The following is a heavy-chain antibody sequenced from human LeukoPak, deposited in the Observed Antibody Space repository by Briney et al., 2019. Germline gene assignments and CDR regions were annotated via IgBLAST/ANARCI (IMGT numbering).Heavy chain of an antibody. V-gene: IGHV3-30-3*01. D-gene: IGHD3-3*01. J-gene: IGHJ6*02. CDR3: AREEYYDFWSGYKALNYYGMDV. CDR1: GFTFSSYA. Sequence: PGRSLRLSCAASGFTFSSYAMHWVRQAPGKGLEWVAVISYDGSNKYYADSVKGRFTISRDNSKNTLYLQMNSLRAEDTAVYYCAREEYYDFWSGYKALNYYGMDVLGQGTTVTVSS. CDR2: ISYDGSNK.